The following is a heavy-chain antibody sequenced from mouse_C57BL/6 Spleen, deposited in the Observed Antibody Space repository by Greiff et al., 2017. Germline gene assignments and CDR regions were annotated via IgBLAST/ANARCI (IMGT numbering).Heavy chain of an antibody. CDR3: ARRGYYGSSWYFDV. CDR1: EYEFPSHD. J-gene: IGHJ1*03. CDR2: INSDGGST. D-gene: IGHD1-1*01. Sequence: EVHVVESGGGLVQPGESLKLSCESNEYEFPSHDMSWVRKTPEKRLELVAAINSDGGSTYYPDTMERRFIISRDNTKKTLYLQMSSLRSEDTALYYCARRGYYGSSWYFDVWGTGTTVTVSS. V-gene: IGHV5-2*01.